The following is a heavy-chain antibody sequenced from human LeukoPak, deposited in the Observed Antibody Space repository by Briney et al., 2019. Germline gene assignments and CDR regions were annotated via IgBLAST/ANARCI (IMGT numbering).Heavy chain of an antibody. Sequence: SVKVSCKASGGTFSSYAISWVRQAPGQGLEWMGKIIPILGIANYAQKFQGRVTITADKSTSTAYMELSSLRSEDTAVYYCARSEGHRSGGSCYSDIWGQGTMVTVSS. V-gene: IGHV1-69*04. CDR2: IIPILGIA. J-gene: IGHJ3*02. CDR3: ARSEGHRSGGSCYSDI. D-gene: IGHD2-15*01. CDR1: GGTFSSYA.